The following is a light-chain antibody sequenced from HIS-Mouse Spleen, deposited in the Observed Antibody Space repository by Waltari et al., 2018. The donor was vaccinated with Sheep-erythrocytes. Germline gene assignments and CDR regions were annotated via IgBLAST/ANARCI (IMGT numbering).Light chain of an antibody. V-gene: IGLV3-1*01. J-gene: IGLJ3*02. CDR2: QDS. CDR3: GTWDSSLSAGRV. CDR1: KLGDKY. Sequence: SYELTQPPSVSVSPGQTASITCSGDKLGDKYACWYQQKPGQSPVLVIYQDSKRPSGIPERFSGSNSGTSATLGITGLQTGDEADYYCGTWDSSLSAGRVFGGGTKLTVL.